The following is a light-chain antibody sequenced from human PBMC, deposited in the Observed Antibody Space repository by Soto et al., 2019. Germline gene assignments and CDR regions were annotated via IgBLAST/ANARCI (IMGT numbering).Light chain of an antibody. CDR2: TVS. CDR1: QSLLDSDYGNTY. Sequence: DIVMTQTPLSLPVTPGEPASISCRSSQSLLDSDYGNTYLDWYLQKPGQSPQLLIYTVSRRASGVPERFNGTGLNTDFTMKISRVEAEDVGVYYCMQRVEFPWTFGQGTKVEIQ. J-gene: IGKJ1*01. V-gene: IGKV2-40*01. CDR3: MQRVEFPWT.